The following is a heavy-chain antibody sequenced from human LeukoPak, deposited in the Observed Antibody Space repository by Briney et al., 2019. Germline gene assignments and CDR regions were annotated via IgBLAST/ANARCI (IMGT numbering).Heavy chain of an antibody. J-gene: IGHJ6*03. D-gene: IGHD3-22*01. Sequence: ASVKVSCKASGYTFTGYYMHWVRQAPGQGLEWMGWINPNSGGTNYAQKFQGRVTMTRDTSISTAYMELSRLRSDDTAVYYCARAADYYDSSGYSPNYRDVWGKGTTVTVSS. CDR2: INPNSGGT. CDR1: GYTFTGYY. CDR3: ARAADYYDSSGYSPNYRDV. V-gene: IGHV1-2*02.